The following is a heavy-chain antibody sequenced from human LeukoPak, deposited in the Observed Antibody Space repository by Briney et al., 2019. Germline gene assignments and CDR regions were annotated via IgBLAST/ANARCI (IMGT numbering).Heavy chain of an antibody. CDR3: ARDPSNYYDSSGRDY. D-gene: IGHD3-22*01. V-gene: IGHV4-39*07. Sequence: PSETLSLTCTVSGGSISSSSYSWGWIRQPPGKGLEWIGNIYYSGSTYYNPSLKSRVTISVDTSKNQFSLKLSSVTAADTAVYYCARDPSNYYDSSGRDYWGQGTLVAVSS. CDR1: GGSISSSSYS. J-gene: IGHJ4*02. CDR2: IYYSGST.